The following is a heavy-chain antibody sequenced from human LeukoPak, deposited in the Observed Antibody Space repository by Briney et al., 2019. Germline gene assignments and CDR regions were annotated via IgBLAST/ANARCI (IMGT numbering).Heavy chain of an antibody. CDR1: GFTFSSFE. D-gene: IGHD3-22*01. V-gene: IGHV3-48*03. J-gene: IGHJ4*02. Sequence: GGSLRLACAASGFTFSSFEMNWVREAPGKGLVWVSRISSSSSTIYYADSVKGRFTVSRDNAKNSLYLQMNSLRAEDTAVYYCASYDGCTQDRGDYWGQGTLVTVSS. CDR2: ISSSSSTI. CDR3: ASYDGCTQDRGDY.